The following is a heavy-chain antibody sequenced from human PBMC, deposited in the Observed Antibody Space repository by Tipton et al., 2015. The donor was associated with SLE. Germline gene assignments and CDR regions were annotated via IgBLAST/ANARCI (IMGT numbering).Heavy chain of an antibody. CDR2: ISDSGGHT. CDR1: GFTFSNYA. Sequence: SLRLSCAASGFTFSNYAMTWVRQAPGKGLEWVSAISDSGGHTYYADSVKGRFTISRDNSKNMLYLQMNSLRAEDTAVYYCAKAHSGMDVWGQGTTVTVSS. V-gene: IGHV3-23*01. J-gene: IGHJ6*02. CDR3: AKAHSGMDV.